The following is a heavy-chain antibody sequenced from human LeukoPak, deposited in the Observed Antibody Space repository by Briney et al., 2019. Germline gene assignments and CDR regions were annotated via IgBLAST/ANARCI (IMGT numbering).Heavy chain of an antibody. V-gene: IGHV3-21*01. Sequence: GGSLRLSCAASGFTFSSYSMNWVRQAPGKGLEWVSSISSSSSYIYYADSVKGRFTISRDNAKNSLYLQMNSLRAEDTAVYYCAREPTYYYDSSGYLDYWGQGTLVTVSS. CDR3: AREPTYYYDSSGYLDY. D-gene: IGHD3-22*01. CDR1: GFTFSSYS. J-gene: IGHJ4*02. CDR2: ISSSSSYI.